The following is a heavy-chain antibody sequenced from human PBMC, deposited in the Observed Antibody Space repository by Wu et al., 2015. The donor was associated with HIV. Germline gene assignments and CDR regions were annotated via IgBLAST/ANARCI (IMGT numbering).Heavy chain of an antibody. Sequence: QVQLVQSGGDVKKSGASVKVSCKASGYTFTSYDINWVRQATGQGLEWMGWMNPNSGNTGYAQKFQGRVTMTRNTSISTAYMELSSLRSEDTAVYYCARAPXLYSXVLVGGRLRSVPXRWDRTGTWY. CDR1: GYTFTSYD. J-gene: IGHJ2*01. CDR3: ARAPXLYSXVLVGGRLRSVPXRWDRTGTWY. D-gene: IGHD3-10*02. V-gene: IGHV1-8*02. CDR2: MNPNSGNT.